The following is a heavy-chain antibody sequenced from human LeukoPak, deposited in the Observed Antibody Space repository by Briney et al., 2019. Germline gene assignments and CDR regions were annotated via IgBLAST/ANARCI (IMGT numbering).Heavy chain of an antibody. Sequence: GGSLRLSCAASGFTFSSYSMNWVPQAPGKGLEWVSSISGSSTYIHYADSLKGRFTISRDNAKNSLYLQMNSLRAEDTAVYYCAKDPWGGYSYWGQGIQVIVSS. CDR2: ISGSSTYI. J-gene: IGHJ4*02. CDR1: GFTFSSYS. D-gene: IGHD5-12*01. CDR3: AKDPWGGYSY. V-gene: IGHV3-21*01.